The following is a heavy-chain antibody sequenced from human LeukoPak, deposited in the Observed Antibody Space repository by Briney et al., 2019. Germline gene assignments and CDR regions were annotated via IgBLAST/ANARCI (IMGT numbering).Heavy chain of an antibody. Sequence: GGSLRLSCAASGFTFSSYAMHWVRQAPGKGLEYVSAISSNGGSTYYANSVKGRFTISRDNSKNTLYLQMGSLRAEDMAVYYCARVYYYDSSKVMDVWGKGTTVTISS. J-gene: IGHJ6*03. V-gene: IGHV3-64*01. CDR1: GFTFSSYA. CDR2: ISSNGGST. D-gene: IGHD3-22*01. CDR3: ARVYYYDSSKVMDV.